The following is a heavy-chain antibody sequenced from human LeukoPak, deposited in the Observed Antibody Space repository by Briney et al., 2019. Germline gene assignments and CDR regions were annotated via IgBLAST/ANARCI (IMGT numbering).Heavy chain of an antibody. CDR2: ISSSSSYI. J-gene: IGHJ4*02. V-gene: IGHV3-21*01. D-gene: IGHD3-9*01. CDR3: ARDDPYDILTGPFDY. CDR1: GFTFSSYS. Sequence: GGSLRLSGAASGFTFSSYSMNWVRQAPGKGLEWVSSISSSSSYIYYADSVKGRFTISRDNAKNSLYLQMNSLRAEGTAVYYCARDDPYDILTGPFDYWGQGTLVTVSS.